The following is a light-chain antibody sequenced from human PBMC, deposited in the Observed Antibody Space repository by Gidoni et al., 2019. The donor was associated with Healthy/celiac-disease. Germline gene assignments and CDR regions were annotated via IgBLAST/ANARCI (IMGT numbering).Light chain of an antibody. J-gene: IGKJ5*01. Sequence: EIVLPQSPGTLSLSPGERATLSCRASQSVSSSYLAWYQQKPGQAPRLLIYGASSRATGIPDRFSGSGSGTDFTLTISRLEPEDFAVYYCQQYGSSPSITFXQXTRLEIK. CDR1: QSVSSSY. CDR3: QQYGSSPSIT. V-gene: IGKV3-20*01. CDR2: GAS.